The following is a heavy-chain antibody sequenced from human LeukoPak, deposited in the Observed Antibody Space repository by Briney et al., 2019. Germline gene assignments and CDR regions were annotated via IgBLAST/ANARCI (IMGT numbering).Heavy chain of an antibody. D-gene: IGHD6-13*01. CDR1: SASISSYY. Sequence: PETRSPTSLVTSASISSYYWVCSRQPPGKRLKWKGNIYYSGTTNSNPSLKCRVAIAVSPSKHRFSLKLSLVTAADTAVYYCGRVKSRFRSSPGWGYYGMDVWGQGTTVTVSS. CDR3: GRVKSRFRSSPGWGYYGMDV. J-gene: IGHJ6*02. V-gene: IGHV4-59*08. CDR2: IYYSGTT.